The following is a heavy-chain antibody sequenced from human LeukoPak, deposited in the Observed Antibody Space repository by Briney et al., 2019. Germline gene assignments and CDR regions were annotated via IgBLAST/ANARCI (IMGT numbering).Heavy chain of an antibody. D-gene: IGHD2-21*02. Sequence: SGGSLRLSCAASGFTFSTYSMNWVRQAPGKGLEWVSYISSSSSTIYYADSVKGRFTISRDNAKNSLYLQMNSLRDEDTAVYYCARGYCGGDCYGDWGQGTLVTVSS. V-gene: IGHV3-48*02. J-gene: IGHJ1*01. CDR2: ISSSSSTI. CDR1: GFTFSTYS. CDR3: ARGYCGGDCYGD.